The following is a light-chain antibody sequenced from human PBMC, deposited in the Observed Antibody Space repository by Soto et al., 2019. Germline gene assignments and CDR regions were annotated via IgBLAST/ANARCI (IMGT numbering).Light chain of an antibody. J-gene: IGLJ2*01. CDR2: VNN. CDR1: SSNIGSNS. Sequence: QSVLTQPPSASGTPGQGVTISCSGSSSNIGSNSVTWYQHLPGAAPKLLIYVNNQRLSGIPDRFSASKSDSSASLAISGLRSEDEGTYYCATWDGSLGGHVVFGGGTKLTVL. V-gene: IGLV1-44*01. CDR3: ATWDGSLGGHVV.